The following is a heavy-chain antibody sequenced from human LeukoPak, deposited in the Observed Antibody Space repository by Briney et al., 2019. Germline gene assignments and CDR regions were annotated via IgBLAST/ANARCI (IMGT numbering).Heavy chain of an antibody. CDR2: IRSKANSYAT. CDR1: GFTFSGSA. Sequence: QTGGSLRLSCAASGFTFSGSAMHWVRQASGKGLEWVGRIRSKANSYATAYAASVKGRFTISRDDSKNTAYLQMNSLKTEDTAVYYCTRPRCSSTSCSSDYCGQGTLVTVSS. D-gene: IGHD2-2*01. CDR3: TRPRCSSTSCSSDY. V-gene: IGHV3-73*01. J-gene: IGHJ4*02.